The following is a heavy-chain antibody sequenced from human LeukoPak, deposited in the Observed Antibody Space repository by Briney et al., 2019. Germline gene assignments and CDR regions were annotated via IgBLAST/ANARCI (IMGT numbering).Heavy chain of an antibody. CDR2: LYFSGYT. Sequence: PSETLSLTCTVSGASVSSDNYYWSWLRQPAGKGLEWIGRLYFSGYTAYNPSLKSRVTMSADTSKNQFSLKLSSVTAADTAVYYCARDQIYYDSSGLFRGGYGDYFDYWGQGTLVTVSS. J-gene: IGHJ4*02. CDR3: ARDQIYYDSSGLFRGGYGDYFDY. V-gene: IGHV4-61*10. CDR1: GASVSSDNYY. D-gene: IGHD3-22*01.